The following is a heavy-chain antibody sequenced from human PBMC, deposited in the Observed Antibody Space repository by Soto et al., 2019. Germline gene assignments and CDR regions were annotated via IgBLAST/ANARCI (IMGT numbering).Heavy chain of an antibody. CDR3: ARDVDIGRRPTGDWFDP. V-gene: IGHV3-11*05. D-gene: IGHD5-12*01. Sequence: GSLRLSCAASGFNFSDHYMNWIRQAPGKGLEWVSYISGSSRYTNFADSVKGRFTISRDNAKNSLYLQMNSLRSDDTAVYYCARDVDIGRRPTGDWFDPWGQGTLVTVSS. CDR1: GFNFSDHY. CDR2: ISGSSRYT. J-gene: IGHJ5*02.